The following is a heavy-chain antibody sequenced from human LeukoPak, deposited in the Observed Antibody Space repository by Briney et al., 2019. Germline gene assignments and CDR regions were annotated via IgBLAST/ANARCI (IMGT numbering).Heavy chain of an antibody. Sequence: GGSLRLSCAASGFTFSSYATSWVRQAPGKGLEWVSAISGSGGSTYYADSVKGRFTISRDNSKNTLYLQMNSLRAEDTAVYYCAKDPGPTYYDFWSGYIDYWGQGTLVTVSS. CDR2: ISGSGGST. D-gene: IGHD3-3*01. CDR3: AKDPGPTYYDFWSGYIDY. V-gene: IGHV3-23*01. CDR1: GFTFSSYA. J-gene: IGHJ4*02.